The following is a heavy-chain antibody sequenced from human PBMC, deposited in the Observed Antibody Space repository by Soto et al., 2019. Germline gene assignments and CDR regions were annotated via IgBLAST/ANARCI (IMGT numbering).Heavy chain of an antibody. V-gene: IGHV4-59*01. CDR2: IYYSGST. J-gene: IGHJ2*01. D-gene: IGHD1-7*01. CDR1: GGSISSYY. CDR3: ARERTRVPFDL. Sequence: SETLSLTCTVSGGSISSYYWSWIRQPPGKGLEWIGYIYYSGSTNYNPSLKSRVTISVDTSKNQFSLKLSSVTAADTAVYYCARERTRVPFDLWGRGTLVTVS.